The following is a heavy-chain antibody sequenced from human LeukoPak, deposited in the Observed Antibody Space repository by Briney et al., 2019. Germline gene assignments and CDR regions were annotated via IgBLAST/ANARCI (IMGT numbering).Heavy chain of an antibody. CDR1: GFTFSSYA. CDR2: ISGSGGST. J-gene: IGHJ4*02. CDR3: AKMRVRGVIITPPDGLDY. V-gene: IGHV3-23*01. D-gene: IGHD3-10*01. Sequence: GGSLRLSCAVSGFTFSSYAMSWVRQAPGKGLEWVSAISGSGGSTYYADSVKGRFTISRDNSKNTLYLQMNSLRAEDTAVYYCAKMRVRGVIITPPDGLDYWGQGTLVTVSS.